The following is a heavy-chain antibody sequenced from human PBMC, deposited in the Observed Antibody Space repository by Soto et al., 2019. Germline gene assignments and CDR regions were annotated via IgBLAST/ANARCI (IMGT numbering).Heavy chain of an antibody. V-gene: IGHV4-30-4*01. Sequence: TSETLSLTGTVSGGSISSGDYYWSWIRQPPGKGLEWIGYIYYSGSTYYNPSLKSRVTISVDTSKNQFSLKLSSVTAADTAVYYCARDPVSGAIDYWGQGTLVTVS. D-gene: IGHD1-26*01. CDR3: ARDPVSGAIDY. CDR1: GGSISSGDYY. CDR2: IYYSGST. J-gene: IGHJ4*02.